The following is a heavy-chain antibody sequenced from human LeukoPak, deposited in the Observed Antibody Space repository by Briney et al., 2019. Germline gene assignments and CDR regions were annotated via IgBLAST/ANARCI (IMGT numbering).Heavy chain of an antibody. CDR2: IRYDGSNK. D-gene: IGHD5-24*01. CDR1: GFTFSSYG. Sequence: PGRSLRLSCLSSGFTFSSYGMHWVRQAPGKGLEWVAFIRYDGSNKYYADSVKGRFTISRDNSENTLYLQMSSLRAEDTALYYCARDSGYGYNTFPTADYWGQGILVTVSS. J-gene: IGHJ4*02. CDR3: ARDSGYGYNTFPTADY. V-gene: IGHV3-33*01.